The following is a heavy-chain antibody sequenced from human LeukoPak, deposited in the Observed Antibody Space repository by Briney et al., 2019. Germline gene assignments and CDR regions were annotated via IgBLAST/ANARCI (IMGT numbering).Heavy chain of an antibody. V-gene: IGHV4-39*07. D-gene: IGHD3-10*01. Sequence: SETLSLTCTVSGGSISSSSYYWGWIRQPPGKGLEWIVSIYYSGSTYYNPSLKSRVTISVDTSKNQFSLKLSSVTAADTAVYYCARDLILWFGASPGCFDLWGRGTLVTVSS. J-gene: IGHJ2*01. CDR3: ARDLILWFGASPGCFDL. CDR2: IYYSGST. CDR1: GGSISSSSYY.